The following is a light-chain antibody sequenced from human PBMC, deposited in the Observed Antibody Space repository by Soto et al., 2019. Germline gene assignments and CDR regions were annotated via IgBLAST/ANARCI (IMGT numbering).Light chain of an antibody. CDR3: QQYGSSSIT. CDR1: QSVSSY. Sequence: IVMTQSPAPLSVSPGERATLSCRASQSVSSYLAWYQQKPGPAPMLLIYGASRRATGIPHRFSRSGSGTHFTLTIRRLEPEDFAVYHCQQYGSSSITFRQETRL. CDR2: GAS. V-gene: IGKV3-20*01. J-gene: IGKJ5*01.